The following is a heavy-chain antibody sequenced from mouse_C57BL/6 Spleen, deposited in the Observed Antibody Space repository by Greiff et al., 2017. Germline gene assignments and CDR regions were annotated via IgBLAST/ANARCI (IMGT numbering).Heavy chain of an antibody. CDR2: IDPETGGT. CDR1: GYTFTDYE. CDR3: TRGANYGSPPAWFAY. Sequence: QVQLQQSGAELVRPGASVTLSCKASGYTFTDYEMHWVKQTPVHGLEWIGAIDPETGGTAYNQKFKGKAILTAAKSSSTAYMELRSLTSEDSAVYYCTRGANYGSPPAWFAYWGQGTLVTVSA. J-gene: IGHJ3*01. D-gene: IGHD1-1*01. V-gene: IGHV1-15*01.